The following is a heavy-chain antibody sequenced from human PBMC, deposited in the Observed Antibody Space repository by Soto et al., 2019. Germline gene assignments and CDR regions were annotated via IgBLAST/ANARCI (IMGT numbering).Heavy chain of an antibody. CDR3: ARNPPMTRGNGIDV. Sequence: EVQLVESGGGLVQPGGSLRLSCAASGFTFSSYWMSWVRQAPGKGLEWVANMKQDGIEKYYVDSVKGRFTISRANVKNSLYLKLNTLRAEHTAVYYCARNPPMTRGNGIDVWGQGPTVTVSS. V-gene: IGHV3-7*03. CDR1: GFTFSSYW. CDR2: MKQDGIEK. J-gene: IGHJ6*02. D-gene: IGHD3-16*01.